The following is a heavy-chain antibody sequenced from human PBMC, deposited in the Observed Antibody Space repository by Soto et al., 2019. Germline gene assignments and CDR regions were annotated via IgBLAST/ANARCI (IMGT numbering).Heavy chain of an antibody. CDR3: AKDQTDYYYYAMDV. V-gene: IGHV3-30*18. J-gene: IGHJ6*02. Sequence: GGSLRLSCAASGFTFSSYGMHWVRQAPGKGLEWVAVISYDGSNKYYADSVKGRFTISRDNSKNTLYLQMNSLRAEDTAVYYCAKDQTDYYYYAMDVWGQGTTVTVSS. CDR1: GFTFSSYG. CDR2: ISYDGSNK.